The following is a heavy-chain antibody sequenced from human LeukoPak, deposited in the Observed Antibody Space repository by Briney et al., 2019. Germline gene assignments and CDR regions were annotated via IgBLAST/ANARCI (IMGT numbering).Heavy chain of an antibody. CDR1: GGSISSYY. V-gene: IGHV4-4*07. CDR2: IYTSGSA. Sequence: SETLSLTCTVSGGSISSYYWSWIRQPAGKGLEWIGRIYTSGSANYNPSLKSRVTMSLDTSKNQFSLKLSSVTAADTAVYYCARSRGTISDSTLDYWGQGTLVTVSS. CDR3: ARSRGTISDSTLDY. D-gene: IGHD2-2*01. J-gene: IGHJ4*02.